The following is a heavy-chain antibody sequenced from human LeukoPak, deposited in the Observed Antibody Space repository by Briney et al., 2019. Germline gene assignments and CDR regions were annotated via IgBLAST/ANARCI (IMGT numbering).Heavy chain of an antibody. CDR3: ARGAQKILSFGEYPSDAFDI. J-gene: IGHJ3*02. D-gene: IGHD3-10*01. CDR2: ISYDGNKK. V-gene: IGHV3-30-3*01. Sequence: GGSLRLSCTASGFTFSNFVMHWVRQPPGKGLQWVTEISYDGNKKTYVDSVEGRFTISRDNSKNTLYLQMNSLRDEDTAVYYCARGAQKILSFGEYPSDAFDIWGQGTMVSVSS. CDR1: GFTFSNFV.